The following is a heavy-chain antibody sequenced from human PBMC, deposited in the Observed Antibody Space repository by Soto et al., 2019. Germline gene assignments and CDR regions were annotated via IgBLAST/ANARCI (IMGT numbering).Heavy chain of an antibody. V-gene: IGHV4-30-4*01. CDR3: ARGLRLRFLEWLPQRGFDP. CDR1: GGSISSGDYY. Sequence: LSLTCTVSGGSISSGDYYWSWIRQPPGKGLEWIGYIYYSGSTYYNPSLKSRVTISVDTSKNQFSLKLSSVTAADTAVYYCARGLRLRFLEWLPQRGFDPWGQGTLVTVSS. D-gene: IGHD3-3*01. CDR2: IYYSGST. J-gene: IGHJ5*02.